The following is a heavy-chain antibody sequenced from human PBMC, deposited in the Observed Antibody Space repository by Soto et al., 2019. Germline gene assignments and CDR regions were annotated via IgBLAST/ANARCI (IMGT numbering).Heavy chain of an antibody. J-gene: IGHJ4*02. Sequence: SETLSLTCTVSGGSFRSYYWNWIRQPTGQGLEWIGDIYDSGSTNYNPSLKSRVTISVDTSKNQFSLKLTSVTAADTAVYYCARGGNSWYDYWGQGTLVTVSS. D-gene: IGHD6-13*01. CDR2: IYDSGST. V-gene: IGHV4-59*01. CDR1: GGSFRSYY. CDR3: ARGGNSWYDY.